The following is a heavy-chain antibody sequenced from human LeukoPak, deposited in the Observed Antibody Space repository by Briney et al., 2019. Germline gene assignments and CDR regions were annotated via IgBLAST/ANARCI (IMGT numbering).Heavy chain of an antibody. D-gene: IGHD7-27*01. Sequence: TPSETLSLTCTVSGGSISSYSWSWIRQPAGEGLEWIGLIYTSGSTNYNPSLKSRVTMSVDTSKNQFSLELSSVTAADTAVYYRARQMGALGIYYFDYWGQGTLVTVSS. V-gene: IGHV4-4*07. CDR1: GGSISSYS. J-gene: IGHJ4*02. CDR3: ARQMGALGIYYFDY. CDR2: IYTSGST.